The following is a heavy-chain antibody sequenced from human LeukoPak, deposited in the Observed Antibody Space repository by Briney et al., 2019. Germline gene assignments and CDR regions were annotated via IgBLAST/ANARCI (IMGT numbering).Heavy chain of an antibody. D-gene: IGHD3-22*01. J-gene: IGHJ5*02. CDR1: AFTFSNFW. CDR2: IKPDGSIQ. CDR3: ATSHDSSGWA. V-gene: IGHV3-7*01. Sequence: GGSLRLSCTASAFTFSNFWMAWVRQAPGKGMEWVADIKPDGSIQFYGDSVKGRFTISRDNAKNSLYLQMNNLRAEDTALYYCATSHDSSGWAWGQGTLVTVSS.